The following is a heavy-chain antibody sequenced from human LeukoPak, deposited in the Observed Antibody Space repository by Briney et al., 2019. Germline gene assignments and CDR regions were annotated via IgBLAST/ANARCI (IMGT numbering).Heavy chain of an antibody. CDR2: ISTSGNYI. CDR3: ARDSSRYFFDY. D-gene: IGHD3-16*02. J-gene: IGHJ4*02. V-gene: IGHV3-21*01. Sequence: PGGSLRHSCAASGFTFSHYNMNWVRQAPGKGLEWVSSISTSGNYIYYADSVRGRFTISRDNAKNSLYLQMNSLRAEDTAVYYCARDSSRYFFDYWGQGTLVTVSS. CDR1: GFTFSHYN.